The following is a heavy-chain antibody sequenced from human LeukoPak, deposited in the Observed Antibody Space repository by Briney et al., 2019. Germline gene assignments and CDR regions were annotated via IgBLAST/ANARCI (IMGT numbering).Heavy chain of an antibody. CDR3: ARVRDGYILGYFDY. Sequence: GESLNISCKGSGYSFTSYWIGGVRQMPGKGLAWMGIIYPGDSDTRYSPSFQGQVTISTATSISTAYLQWSSLKASDTAMYYCARVRDGYILGYFDYWGQGTLVTVSS. CDR2: IYPGDSDT. D-gene: IGHD5-24*01. CDR1: GYSFTSYW. V-gene: IGHV5-51*01. J-gene: IGHJ4*02.